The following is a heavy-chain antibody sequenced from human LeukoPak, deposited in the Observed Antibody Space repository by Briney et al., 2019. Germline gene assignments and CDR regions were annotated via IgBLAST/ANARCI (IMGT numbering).Heavy chain of an antibody. Sequence: GGSLRLSCAASGFTFSSYSMNWVRQAPGKGLEWVSSISSSSSYIYYADSVKGRFTISRDNAKNSLYLQMNSLRAEDTAVYYCARDPSEMRSGWYADYWGQGTLVTVSP. V-gene: IGHV3-21*01. D-gene: IGHD6-19*01. J-gene: IGHJ4*02. CDR1: GFTFSSYS. CDR2: ISSSSSYI. CDR3: ARDPSEMRSGWYADY.